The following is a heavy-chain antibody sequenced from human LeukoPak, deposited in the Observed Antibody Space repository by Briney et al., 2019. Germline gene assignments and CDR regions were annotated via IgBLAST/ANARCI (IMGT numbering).Heavy chain of an antibody. D-gene: IGHD3-10*01. V-gene: IGHV3-74*01. J-gene: IGHJ4*02. CDR3: TRGGVDY. Sequence: GGSLRLSCAASGFTFSSYWMHWVRQAPGKGLVWVSRINTDGSTTSYADSVKGRFTISRDNAKNTLYLHMDSLRAEDTAVYFCTRGGVDYWGQGTLVTVSS. CDR1: GFTFSSYW. CDR2: INTDGSTT.